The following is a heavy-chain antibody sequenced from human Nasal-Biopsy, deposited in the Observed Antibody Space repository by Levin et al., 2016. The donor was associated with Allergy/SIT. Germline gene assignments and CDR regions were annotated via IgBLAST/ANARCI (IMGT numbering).Heavy chain of an antibody. D-gene: IGHD2-8*02. CDR3: QRVDYWSRLTQPGDF. CDR1: GYIFATYW. J-gene: IGHJ4*02. Sequence: GGSLRLSCQGSGYIFATYWIGWVRQMPGKGLEWMGIIYPGDSDARYNPSFQGQVTMSVDKSISTAYLQWTSLKASDTAMYYCQRVDYWSRLTQPGDFWGQGTLVTVSS. CDR2: IYPGDSDA. V-gene: IGHV5-51*01.